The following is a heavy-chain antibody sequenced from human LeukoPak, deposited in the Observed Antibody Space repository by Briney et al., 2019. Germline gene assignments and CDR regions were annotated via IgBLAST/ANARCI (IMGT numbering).Heavy chain of an antibody. D-gene: IGHD3-10*01. Sequence: ASVKVSCKASGYTFTGYYMHWVRQAPGQGLEWMGWINPNSGGTNYAQKFQGRVTMTRDTSISTAYMELSRLRSDDTAVYYCARVEVRGVIQWFGPWGQGTLVTVSS. CDR3: ARVEVRGVIQWFGP. CDR1: GYTFTGYY. CDR2: INPNSGGT. V-gene: IGHV1-2*02. J-gene: IGHJ5*02.